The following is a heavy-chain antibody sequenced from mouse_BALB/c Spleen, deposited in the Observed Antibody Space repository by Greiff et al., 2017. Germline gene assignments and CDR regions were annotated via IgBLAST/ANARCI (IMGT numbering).Heavy chain of an antibody. CDR1: GFTFSSFG. CDR3: ARGDLAASYYAMDY. Sequence: EVQLVESGGGLVQPGGSRKLSCAASGFTFSSFGMHWVRQAPEKGLEWVAYISSGSSTIYYADTVKGRFTISRDNPKNTLFLQMTSLRSEDTAMYYCARGDLAASYYAMDYWGQGTSVTVSS. CDR2: ISSGSSTI. J-gene: IGHJ4*01. V-gene: IGHV5-17*02. D-gene: IGHD6-1*01.